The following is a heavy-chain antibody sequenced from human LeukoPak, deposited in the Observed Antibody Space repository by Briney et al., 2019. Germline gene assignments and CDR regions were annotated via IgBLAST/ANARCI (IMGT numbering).Heavy chain of an antibody. J-gene: IGHJ6*02. D-gene: IGHD3-16*01. CDR2: IIPIFGTA. V-gene: IGHV1-69*13. CDR3: ARGEAPGTVFGGMAV. CDR1: GGTFSSYA. Sequence: ASVKVSCKASGGTFSSYAISWVRQAPGQGLEWMGGIIPIFGTANYAQKFQGRVTITADESTSTAYMELSSLRSEDTAVYYCARGEAPGTVFGGMAVWGQGTTVTVSS.